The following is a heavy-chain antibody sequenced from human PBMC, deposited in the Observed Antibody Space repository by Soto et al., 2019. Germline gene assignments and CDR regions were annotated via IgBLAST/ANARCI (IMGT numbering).Heavy chain of an antibody. CDR1: GGSISSYY. Sequence: PSETLSLTCTVSGGSISSYYWSWIRQPPGKGLEWIGNIYYSGSNNYNPSLKSRVTISVDTAKNQFSLKLSSVTAADTAMYYCARAVRGYSYGLDYWGQGTLVTVSS. V-gene: IGHV4-59*01. J-gene: IGHJ4*02. CDR2: IYYSGSN. D-gene: IGHD5-18*01. CDR3: ARAVRGYSYGLDY.